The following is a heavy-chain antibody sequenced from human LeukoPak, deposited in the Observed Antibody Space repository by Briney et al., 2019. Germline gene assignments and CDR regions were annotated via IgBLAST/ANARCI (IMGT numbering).Heavy chain of an antibody. CDR3: ARDSSGWYNWLDP. J-gene: IGHJ5*02. D-gene: IGHD6-19*01. CDR2: ISSSTSYI. CDR1: GFTFTTYT. Sequence: PGGSLRLSCAASGFTFTTYTMNWVRQASGKGLEWVSSISSSTSYIYYADSVKGRFTISRDNANNSLYLQMNSLRAEDTAVYYCARDSSGWYNWLDPWGQGTLVTVSS. V-gene: IGHV3-21*01.